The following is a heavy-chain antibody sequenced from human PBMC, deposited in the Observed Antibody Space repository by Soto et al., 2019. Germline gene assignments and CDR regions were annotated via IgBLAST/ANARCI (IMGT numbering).Heavy chain of an antibody. V-gene: IGHV1-18*01. CDR2: ISAYNGNT. CDR1: GYTFTSYG. Sequence: APVKVSCKASGYTFTSYGISWVGQAPGQVLEWMGWISAYNGNTNYAQKLQGRVTMTTDTSTSTAYMELRSLRSDDTAVYYCARERSQSHRGYDSTTESDYWGQGTLVTVSS. J-gene: IGHJ4*02. D-gene: IGHD3-22*01. CDR3: ARERSQSHRGYDSTTESDY.